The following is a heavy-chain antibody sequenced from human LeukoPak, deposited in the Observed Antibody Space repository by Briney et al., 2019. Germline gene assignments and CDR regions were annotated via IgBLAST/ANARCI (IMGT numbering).Heavy chain of an antibody. CDR3: AKNSGSYSYTYLFDY. D-gene: IGHD1-26*01. CDR2: ISYDGSNK. V-gene: IGHV3-30*18. J-gene: IGHJ4*02. CDR1: GFTFSSYG. Sequence: PGGSLRLSCAASGFTFSSYGMHWVRPAPGKGLEWVAVISYDGSNKYYADSVKGRFTISRDNSKNTLYLQMNSLRAEDTAVYYCAKNSGSYSYTYLFDYWGQGTLVTVSS.